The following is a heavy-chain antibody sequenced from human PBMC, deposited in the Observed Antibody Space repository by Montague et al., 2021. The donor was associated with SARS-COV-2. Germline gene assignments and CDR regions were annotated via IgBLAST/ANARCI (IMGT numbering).Heavy chain of an antibody. CDR1: GDSVATNRGT. D-gene: IGHD2-15*01. J-gene: IGHJ4*02. V-gene: IGHV6-1*01. CDR3: ARAERGSCGDGNCYQYFFNY. CDR2: TYYRSERYS. Sequence: CAISGDSVATNRGTSDWDTLSPSTPLEWLGRTYYRSERYSDYSVSVKSRISINPDTSKNQFSLQLNSVTPEDTAVYYCARAERGSCGDGNCYQYFFNYWGQGTLVTVSS.